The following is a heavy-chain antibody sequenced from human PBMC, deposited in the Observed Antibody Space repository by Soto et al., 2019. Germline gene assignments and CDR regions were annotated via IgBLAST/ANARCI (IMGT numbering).Heavy chain of an antibody. J-gene: IGHJ6*02. CDR1: GDSVTSGSYY. Sequence: SETLSLTCIVSGDSVTSGSYYWTWLRQPPGKGLEWIGYISYTGRTKYNPSLQSRVTISVDTSKNDFSLNLSSVTAADTAVYFCAREWGLLPYYVMNVWGHGTAVS. CDR2: ISYTGRT. V-gene: IGHV4-61*03. CDR3: AREWGLLPYYVMNV. D-gene: IGHD7-27*01.